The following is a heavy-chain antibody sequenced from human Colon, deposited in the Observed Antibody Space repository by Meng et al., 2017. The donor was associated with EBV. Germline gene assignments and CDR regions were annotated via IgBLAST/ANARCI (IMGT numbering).Heavy chain of an antibody. CDR1: SDFISGRNYY. CDR2: VHSGGST. V-gene: IGHV4-39*01. D-gene: IGHD2-2*01. J-gene: IGHJ5*02. Sequence: QPQLQWAGPGLVKPSETLSLTCSVASDFISGRNYYWGWIRQSPGKGLEWVASVHSGGSTHCNPSLKSRVTISMDMSKNQFFLKLTSVTAADTAIYYCARLIVVVPGARGGIGPWGQGTLVTVSS. CDR3: ARLIVVVPGARGGIGP.